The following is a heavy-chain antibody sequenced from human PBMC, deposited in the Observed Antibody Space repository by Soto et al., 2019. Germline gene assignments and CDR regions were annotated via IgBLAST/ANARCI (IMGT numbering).Heavy chain of an antibody. J-gene: IGHJ4*02. V-gene: IGHV1-24*01. CDR1: GSTLSEFS. CDR3: ATGVGWGFIYSLQY. CDR2: YVPEDGRT. D-gene: IGHD1-26*01. Sequence: QVQLEQSGAEVKKPGASVRVSCKISGSTLSEFSMHWVRQAPGKGLEWMGGYVPEDGRTIYATKFQDRVIMTEDTSPDTAYMELSSLRSEDTAVYFCATGVGWGFIYSLQYWGQGTPVTVSS.